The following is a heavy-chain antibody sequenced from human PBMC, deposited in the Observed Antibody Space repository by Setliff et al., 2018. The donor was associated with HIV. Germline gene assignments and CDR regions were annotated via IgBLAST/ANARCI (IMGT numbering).Heavy chain of an antibody. Sequence: SETLSLTCAVYGGSFSGYYWSWIRQPPGKGLEWIGEINHSGDTNYNPSLKSRVTISVDTSKNQFSLNLNSVTAADTAVYYCTRRDVSPLWFGQFDYWGQGILVTVS. CDR2: INHSGDT. CDR1: GGSFSGYY. CDR3: TRRDVSPLWFGQFDY. J-gene: IGHJ4*02. D-gene: IGHD3-10*01. V-gene: IGHV4-34*01.